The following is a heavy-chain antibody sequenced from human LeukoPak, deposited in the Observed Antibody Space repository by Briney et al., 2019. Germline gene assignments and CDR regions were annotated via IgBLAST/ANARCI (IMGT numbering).Heavy chain of an antibody. J-gene: IGHJ6*03. CDR2: IKQDGSEK. CDR3: ARGRYCSGGSCSKYYYYMDV. D-gene: IGHD2-15*01. Sequence: EGSLRLSCAASGFTFSTYWMSWIRQAPGKGLEWVANIKQDGSEKYYVDSVKGRFTISRDNAKNSLYLQMNSLRAEDTAVYYCARGRYCSGGSCSKYYYYMDVWGKGTTVTVSS. V-gene: IGHV3-7*01. CDR1: GFTFSTYW.